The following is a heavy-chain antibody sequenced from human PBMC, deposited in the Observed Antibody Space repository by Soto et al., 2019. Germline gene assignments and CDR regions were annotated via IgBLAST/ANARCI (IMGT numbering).Heavy chain of an antibody. V-gene: IGHV3-74*01. J-gene: IGHJ4*02. CDR2: IQSDGSST. D-gene: IGHD4-4*01. CDR1: GFTFSSYW. CDR3: ARGGNPDY. Sequence: PGGSLRLSCAASGFTFSSYWMHWVRQAPGKGLLWVSRIQSDGSSTDYADPVKGRFTISRDNAKNTLYLQMNSLRAEDTAVYYCARGGNPDYWGQGTLVTVSS.